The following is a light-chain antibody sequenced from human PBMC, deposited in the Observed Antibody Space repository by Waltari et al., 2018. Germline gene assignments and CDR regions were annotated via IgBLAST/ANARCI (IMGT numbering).Light chain of an antibody. J-gene: IGLJ2*01. CDR2: EGN. CDR3: CSYSGSNTVV. Sequence: QSALTQPASVSGPPGQSITISCTGTSSDVGSYKLVSWYQQHPGKAPKLIIDEGNKRPSGVSNRFSGSKSGNTASLTISGLQAEDEADYYCCSYSGSNTVVFGGGTKLTVL. CDR1: SSDVGSYKL. V-gene: IGLV2-23*01.